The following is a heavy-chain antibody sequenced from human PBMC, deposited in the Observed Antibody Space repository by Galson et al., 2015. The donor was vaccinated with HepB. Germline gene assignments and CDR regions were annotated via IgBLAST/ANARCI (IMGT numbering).Heavy chain of an antibody. CDR3: ARERGHYYMDV. V-gene: IGHV3-48*01. Sequence: SLRLSCAASGFTFSIHSMNWVRQAPGKGLEWVSYISSSSSGIYYADSVQGRFTTSRDNAKDSLYLQMNSLRAEDTAVYYCARERGHYYMDVWGKGTTVIVSS. J-gene: IGHJ6*03. CDR1: GFTFSIHS. CDR2: ISSSSSGI. D-gene: IGHD3-10*01.